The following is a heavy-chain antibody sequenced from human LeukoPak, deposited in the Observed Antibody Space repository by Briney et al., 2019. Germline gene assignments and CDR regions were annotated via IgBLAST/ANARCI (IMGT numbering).Heavy chain of an antibody. Sequence: PSETLSLTCAVSGGSISSGGYSWSWIRQPPGKGLEWIGYIYYSGSTYCNPSLKSRVTISVDTSKNQFSLKLSSVTAADTAVYYCARDRAYASGSYVHYYYYMDVWGKGTTVTVSS. CDR3: ARDRAYASGSYVHYYYYMDV. CDR2: IYYSGST. J-gene: IGHJ6*03. CDR1: GGSISSGGYS. D-gene: IGHD3-10*01. V-gene: IGHV4-30-4*07.